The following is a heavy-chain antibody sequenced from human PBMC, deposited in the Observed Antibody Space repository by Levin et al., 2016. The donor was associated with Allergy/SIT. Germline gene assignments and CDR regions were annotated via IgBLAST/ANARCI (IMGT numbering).Heavy chain of an antibody. D-gene: IGHD1-1*01. CDR2: IYYSGTT. Sequence: SETLSLTCTVSGGSFSSYYWGRIRQPPGKGLEWIGSIYYSGTTYCNPSLKSRVTISVDTSNNQFSLKLSSVTAADTAVYYCARHSWPGYYHYHGMDVWGQGTTVTVSS. V-gene: IGHV4-39*01. CDR1: GGSFSSYY. J-gene: IGHJ6*02. CDR3: ARHSWPGYYHYHGMDV.